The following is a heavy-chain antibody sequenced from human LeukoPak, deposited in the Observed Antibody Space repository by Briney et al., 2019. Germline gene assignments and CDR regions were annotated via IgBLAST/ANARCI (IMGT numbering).Heavy chain of an antibody. J-gene: IGHJ6*02. Sequence: PGGSLRLSCAASGFTFSNYGMYWVRQAPGKGLEWVAVISSDGSNKYYADSVKGRFTISRDNSKNTLYLQMNSLRTEDTAVYHCAKDTKAVAGNNYYGMDIWGQGTTVTVSS. CDR1: GFTFSNYG. CDR3: AKDTKAVAGNNYYGMDI. CDR2: ISSDGSNK. D-gene: IGHD6-19*01. V-gene: IGHV3-30*18.